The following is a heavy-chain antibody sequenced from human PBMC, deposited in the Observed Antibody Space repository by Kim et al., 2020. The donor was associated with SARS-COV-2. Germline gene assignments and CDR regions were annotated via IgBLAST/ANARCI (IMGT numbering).Heavy chain of an antibody. Sequence: GTGGSTSYADSVGRRFTISKDTSRTTLYLQIISLRAEDTAVYFCAKLTDHWGQGTLVTVSS. CDR3: AKLTDH. J-gene: IGHJ4*02. CDR2: GTGGST. D-gene: IGHD3-9*01. V-gene: IGHV3-23*01.